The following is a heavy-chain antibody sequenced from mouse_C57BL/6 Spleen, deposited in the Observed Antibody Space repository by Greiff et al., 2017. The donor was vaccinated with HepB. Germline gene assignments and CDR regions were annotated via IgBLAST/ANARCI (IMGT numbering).Heavy chain of an antibody. D-gene: IGHD1-1*01. CDR3: ARGPITTVVARAMDY. CDR1: GFTFSDYG. CDR2: ISSGSSTI. V-gene: IGHV5-17*01. J-gene: IGHJ4*01. Sequence: EVKLMESGGGLVKPGGSLKLSCAASGFTFSDYGMHWVRQAPEKGLEWVAYISSGSSTIYYADTVKGRFTISRDNAKNTLFLQMTSLRSEDTAMYYCARGPITTVVARAMDYWGQGTSVTVSS.